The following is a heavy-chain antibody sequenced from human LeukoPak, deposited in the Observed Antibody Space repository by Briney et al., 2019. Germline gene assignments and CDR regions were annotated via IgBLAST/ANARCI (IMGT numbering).Heavy chain of an antibody. CDR3: ARGEEDSGYYALPFDY. Sequence: ASVKVSCKASGYTFTGYYMHWVRQAPGQGLEWMGWINPNSGGTNYAQKFQGRVTMTRDTSISTAYMELSRLRSDDTAVYYCARGEEDSGYYALPFDYWGQGTLVTVSS. CDR1: GYTFTGYY. V-gene: IGHV1-2*02. D-gene: IGHD3-22*01. J-gene: IGHJ4*02. CDR2: INPNSGGT.